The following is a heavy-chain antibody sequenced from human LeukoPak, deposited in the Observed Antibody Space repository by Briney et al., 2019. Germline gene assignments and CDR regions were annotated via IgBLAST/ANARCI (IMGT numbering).Heavy chain of an antibody. J-gene: IGHJ3*02. V-gene: IGHV1-69*04. CDR2: IIPILGTA. D-gene: IGHD2/OR15-2a*01. CDR3: ARDPGPTHYFTPRSAFDI. Sequence: GASVKVSCKASGDFFSNYAFSWVRQAPGQGLEWMGRIIPILGTANYLQKLQGRVAITADKSTSTAYMELSSLRPEDTAVYYCARDPGPTHYFTPRSAFDIWGQGTMVTVSS. CDR1: GDFFSNYA.